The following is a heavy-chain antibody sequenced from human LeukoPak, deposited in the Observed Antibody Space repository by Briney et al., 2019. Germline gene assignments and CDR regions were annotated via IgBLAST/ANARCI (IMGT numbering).Heavy chain of an antibody. V-gene: IGHV3-23*01. J-gene: IGHJ4*02. CDR3: AKESPRFDY. Sequence: GGSLRLSCAASGSTFSDYAMSWVRQAPGKGLEWVSVISGNGGSTHYADSVKGRFTISRDNSKNTLYLQMNSLRAEDTAVYYCAKESPRFDYWGQGTLVTVSS. CDR2: ISGNGGST. CDR1: GSTFSDYA.